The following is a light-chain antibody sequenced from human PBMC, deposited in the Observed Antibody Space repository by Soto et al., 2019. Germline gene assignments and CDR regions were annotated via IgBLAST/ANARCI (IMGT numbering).Light chain of an antibody. V-gene: IGKV3-20*01. J-gene: IGKJ1*01. CDR2: GVS. CDR3: QQYGSSPKT. Sequence: EIVMTQSPATLSVSPGERATLSCRASQSVSSNLAWYQQKPGQAPRLLIWGVSNRATGIPDRFSGSGSGTDFTLTISRLEPEDFAVYYCQQYGSSPKTFGQGTKVDIK. CDR1: QSVSSN.